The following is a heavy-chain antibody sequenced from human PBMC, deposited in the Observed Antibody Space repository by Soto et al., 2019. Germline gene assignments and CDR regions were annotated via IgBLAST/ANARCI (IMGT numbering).Heavy chain of an antibody. D-gene: IGHD1-26*01. CDR1: GFSFSSYG. Sequence: QVQLVESGGGVVQPGRSLRLSCAASGFSFSSYGMHWVRQAPGKGLEWVAVISNDGGNKHYTDSVKGRFTISRDNSKNTFYLQMNSLRTEDTAIYYCARALVLGVGALSQWGQGTLVTVSS. V-gene: IGHV3-30*03. CDR3: ARALVLGVGALSQ. CDR2: ISNDGGNK. J-gene: IGHJ4*02.